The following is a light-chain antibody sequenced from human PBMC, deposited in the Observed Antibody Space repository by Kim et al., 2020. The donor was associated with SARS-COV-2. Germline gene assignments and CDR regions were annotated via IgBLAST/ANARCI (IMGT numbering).Light chain of an antibody. V-gene: IGLV1-44*01. CDR2: SNN. CDR3: ATWDDNLNGPV. J-gene: IGLJ3*02. CDR1: SSNIGSNP. Sequence: ELTQPPSASGTPGQRVTISCSGSSSNIGSNPVNWYQQVPGTAPKLLIYSNNQRPSGVPDRFSGSASGTSASLTISGLQSEDEADYYCATWDDNLNGPVFGGGTQLTVL.